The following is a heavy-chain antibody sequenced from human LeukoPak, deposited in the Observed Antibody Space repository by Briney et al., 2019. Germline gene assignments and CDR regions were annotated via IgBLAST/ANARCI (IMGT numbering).Heavy chain of an antibody. J-gene: IGHJ6*04. V-gene: IGHV3-7*03. CDR1: GFTLSSYW. CDR2: IKQDGSEK. D-gene: IGHD3-10*01. CDR3: AREAHFMVRGVIIRRDGLDV. Sequence: GGSLRLSCAASGFTLSSYWMTWVRQAPGKGLEWMANIKQDGSEKYYVDSVKGRFIISRDNAKNSLYLQINSLRVEDTAVYYCAREAHFMVRGVIIRRDGLDVWGKGTTVTVSS.